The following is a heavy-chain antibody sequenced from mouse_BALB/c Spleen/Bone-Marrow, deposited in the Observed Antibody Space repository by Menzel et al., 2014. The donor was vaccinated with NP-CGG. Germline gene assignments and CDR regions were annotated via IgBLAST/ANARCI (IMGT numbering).Heavy chain of an antibody. Sequence: VQLQQSGAELMKPGASVKISCKATGYTFSSYWIEWVKQRPGHGLEWIGEILPGSGSTNYNEKFEGKATFTADTSSNTAYMQLSSLTSEDSAVYYCAREDYYGSSYGDYWGQGTTLTVSS. CDR3: AREDYYGSSYGDY. J-gene: IGHJ2*01. CDR1: GYTFSSYW. CDR2: ILPGSGST. D-gene: IGHD1-1*01. V-gene: IGHV1-9*01.